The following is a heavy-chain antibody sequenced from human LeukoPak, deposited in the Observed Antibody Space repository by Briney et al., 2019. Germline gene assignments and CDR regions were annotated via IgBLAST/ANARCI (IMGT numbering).Heavy chain of an antibody. V-gene: IGHV4-39*07. D-gene: IGHD6-19*01. CDR1: GGSISSGSYY. CDR3: ARGQGSEYHN. Sequence: PSETLSLTCTVSGGSISSGSYYWSWIRQPAGKGLEWIGSIYYSGSTYYNPSLKSRVTISVDTSKNQFSLKLSSVTAADTAVYYCARGQGSEYHNWGQGTLVTVSS. CDR2: IYYSGST. J-gene: IGHJ4*02.